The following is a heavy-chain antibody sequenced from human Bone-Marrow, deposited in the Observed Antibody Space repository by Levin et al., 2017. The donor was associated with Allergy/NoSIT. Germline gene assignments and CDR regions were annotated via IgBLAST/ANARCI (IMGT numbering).Heavy chain of an antibody. CDR3: STVRYCTSGVCYARYYYYYGMDV. CDR2: FKGKTDGGTT. D-gene: IGHD2-8*01. CDR1: GFIFGDYG. J-gene: IGHJ6*02. V-gene: IGHV3-15*01. Sequence: SCTASGFIFGDYGFSWVRQAPGKGLEWVGRFKGKTDGGTTDYAAPVKGRFTISRDDSKNMLYLQMNSLKTEDTAVYYCSTVRYCTSGVCYARYYYYYGMDVWGQGTTVTVSS.